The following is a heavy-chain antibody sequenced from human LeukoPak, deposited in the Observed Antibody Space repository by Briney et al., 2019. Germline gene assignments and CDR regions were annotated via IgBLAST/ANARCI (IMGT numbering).Heavy chain of an antibody. V-gene: IGHV4-31*03. Sequence: SQTLSLTCTVSGGSISGGGYYWSWIRQHPGKGLEWIGYIYYSGSTYYNPSLKSRVTISVDTSKNQFSLKLSSVTAADTAVYYCARLTTDSYYYDSSGYFREYAFDIWGQGTMVTVSS. J-gene: IGHJ3*02. CDR2: IYYSGST. CDR3: ARLTTDSYYYDSSGYFREYAFDI. CDR1: GGSISGGGYY. D-gene: IGHD3-22*01.